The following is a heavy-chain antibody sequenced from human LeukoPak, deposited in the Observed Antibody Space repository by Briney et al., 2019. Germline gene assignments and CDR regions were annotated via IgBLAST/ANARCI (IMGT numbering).Heavy chain of an antibody. CDR3: ARPAVAGSPFYMDV. D-gene: IGHD6-19*01. V-gene: IGHV4-59*08. CDR2: IYYSGSS. Sequence: SETLSLTCTVSVGSIRITYGSGIGKPPGKGREWLGYIYYSGSSNYNPSLKSRVTISVDTSKNQFSLKLSSVTAADTAVYYCARPAVAGSPFYMDVWGKGTTVTVSS. J-gene: IGHJ6*03. CDR1: VGSIRITY.